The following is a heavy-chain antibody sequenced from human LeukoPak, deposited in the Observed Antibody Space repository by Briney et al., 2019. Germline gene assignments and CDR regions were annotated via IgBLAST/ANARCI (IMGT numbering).Heavy chain of an antibody. J-gene: IGHJ4*02. D-gene: IGHD3-9*01. CDR2: INHSGST. CDR1: GGSFSGYY. V-gene: IGHV4-34*01. CDR3: AREGGLRYFDWLFDYFDY. Sequence: PSETLPLTCAVYGGSFSGYYWSWIRQPPGKGLEWIGEINHSGSTNYNPSLKSRVTISVDTSKNQFSLKLSSVTAADTAVYYCAREGGLRYFDWLFDYFDYWGQGTLVTVSS.